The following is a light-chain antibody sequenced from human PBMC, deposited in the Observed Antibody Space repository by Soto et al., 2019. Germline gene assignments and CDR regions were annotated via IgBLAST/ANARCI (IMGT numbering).Light chain of an antibody. J-gene: IGLJ3*02. CDR1: SSDVGSYNY. Sequence: QSALTQPASVSGSPGQSITISCTGTSSDVGSYNYVSWYQQHPGKAPKLMIYEVSNRPSGVSNRFSGSKSGNTASLTISGLQAEDEANYYCSSTGISTRVFGGGTKLTVL. CDR3: SSTGISTRV. V-gene: IGLV2-14*01. CDR2: EVS.